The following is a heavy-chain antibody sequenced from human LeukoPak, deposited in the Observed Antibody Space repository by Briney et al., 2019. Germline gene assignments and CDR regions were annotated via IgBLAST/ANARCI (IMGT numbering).Heavy chain of an antibody. CDR2: IDPSDSYT. J-gene: IGHJ4*02. CDR3: ARLGADYGSGSYYNDY. V-gene: IGHV5-10-1*01. CDR1: GYSFTSYW. D-gene: IGHD3-10*01. Sequence: GESLKISCKGSGYSFTSYWISWVRQMPRKGLEWMGRIDPSDSYTNYSPSFQGHVTISADKSISTAYLQWSSLKASDTAMYYCARLGADYGSGSYYNDYWGQGTLVTVSS.